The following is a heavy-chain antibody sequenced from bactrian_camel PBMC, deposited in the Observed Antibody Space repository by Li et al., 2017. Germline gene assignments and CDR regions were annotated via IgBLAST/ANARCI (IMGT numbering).Heavy chain of an antibody. V-gene: IGHV3S55*01. CDR3: AARVWVGGSCHALRIFGY. D-gene: IGHD6*01. CDR1: VDTYMRYC. J-gene: IGHJ6*01. CDR2: IGSDGST. Sequence: QVQLVESGGGVVQAGGSLRLSCAASVDTYMRYCMGWSRRAPGKEREGVATIGSDGSTSYADSVKGRFTISKDNAKNTLYLQMNSLKSEDTAMYYCAARVWVGGSCHALRIFGYWGQGTQVTVS.